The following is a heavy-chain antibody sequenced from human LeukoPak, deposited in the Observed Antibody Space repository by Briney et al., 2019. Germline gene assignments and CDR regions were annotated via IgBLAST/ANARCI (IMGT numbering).Heavy chain of an antibody. Sequence: SGGSLRLSCAASGFTFSSYSMNWVRQAPGKGLEWVSYISSSSNTKYYADSVKGRFTISRDNAKNSLYLQMNSLRAEETAVYYCARETSTGDYDILTGYGMDVWGQGTTVTVSS. CDR3: ARETSTGDYDILTGYGMDV. CDR2: ISSSSNTK. CDR1: GFTFSSYS. D-gene: IGHD3-9*01. J-gene: IGHJ6*02. V-gene: IGHV3-48*01.